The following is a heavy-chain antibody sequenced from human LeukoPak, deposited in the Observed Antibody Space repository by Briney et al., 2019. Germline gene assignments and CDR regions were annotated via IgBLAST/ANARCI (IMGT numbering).Heavy chain of an antibody. CDR2: IKKDETEI. J-gene: IGHJ5*02. Sequence: GGSLRLSCTASGFSFRNTWMSWVRQAPGKGLEWVANIKKDETEIYHADSVKGRFTISRDNAKRSLYLQMNVLRVEDTAVYYCATLNWDDGEVSGFDHWGQGIMVTVSS. CDR1: GFSFRNTW. CDR3: ATLNWDDGEVSGFDH. D-gene: IGHD1-26*01. V-gene: IGHV3-7*01.